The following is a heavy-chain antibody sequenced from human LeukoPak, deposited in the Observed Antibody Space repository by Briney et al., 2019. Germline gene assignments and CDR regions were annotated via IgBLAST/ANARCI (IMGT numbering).Heavy chain of an antibody. CDR2: INSSMIFI. CDR1: GLTFSSYS. D-gene: IGHD6-6*01. V-gene: IGHV3-21*01. CDR3: ARVEGYSSSAFDC. Sequence: PGGPLRLPCAASGLTFSSYSMHWLRQAPGKGLEWVSSINSSMIFIYYADSVRGRFTISTDNAKNSLYLQMNSLRAEETAVYYCARVEGYSSSAFDCWGQATLVTVSS. J-gene: IGHJ4*02.